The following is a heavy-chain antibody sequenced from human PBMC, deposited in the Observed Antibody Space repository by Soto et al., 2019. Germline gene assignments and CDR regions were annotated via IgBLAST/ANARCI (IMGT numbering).Heavy chain of an antibody. V-gene: IGHV4-28*01. Sequence: QVQLQESGPGLVKPSDTLSLTCAVTGYSISSSNWWGWIRQPPGKGLEWIGYIYYSGTTYYNPSLKSRVTMSVHTSKKQYSLKLTSVTAVDTAVYYCARREIQGPIDYWGQGTLVTVSS. CDR1: GYSISSSNW. CDR2: IYYSGTT. J-gene: IGHJ4*02. D-gene: IGHD1-26*01. CDR3: ARREIQGPIDY.